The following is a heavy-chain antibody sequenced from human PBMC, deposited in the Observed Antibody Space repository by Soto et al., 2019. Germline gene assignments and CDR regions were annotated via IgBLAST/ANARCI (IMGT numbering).Heavy chain of an antibody. CDR1: GGSISSSNW. J-gene: IGHJ6*02. CDR2: IYHSGST. D-gene: IGHD3-22*01. V-gene: IGHV4-4*02. Sequence: QVQLQESGPGLVKPSGTLSLTCAVSGGSISSSNWWSWVRQPPGKGLEWIGEIYHSGSTNYNPSLKILVTISVDKSKNQFSLKLSSVTAADTAVYYCARDQYYYDGGYYGMDVWGQGTTVTVSS. CDR3: ARDQYYYDGGYYGMDV.